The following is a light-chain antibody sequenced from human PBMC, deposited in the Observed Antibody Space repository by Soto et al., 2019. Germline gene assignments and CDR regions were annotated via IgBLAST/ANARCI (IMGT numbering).Light chain of an antibody. J-gene: IGKJ1*01. CDR1: QSVSIW. CDR3: QQYNDWPRT. V-gene: IGKV1-5*03. CDR2: KSS. Sequence: IQMTQFPSTLSASLRHRVTITGRASQSVSIWLAWYQQKPGRAPKLLIYKSSILESGVPSRFSGSGSGTEFTLTISSLQSEDFAVYYCQQYNDWPRTFGQGTKVDI.